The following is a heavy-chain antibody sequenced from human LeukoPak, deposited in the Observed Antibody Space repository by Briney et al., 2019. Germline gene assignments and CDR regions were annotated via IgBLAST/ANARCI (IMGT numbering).Heavy chain of an antibody. CDR1: GFTFSGSA. CDR2: IRSKTDGGTT. CDR3: TTEEGSYYYDSSGYRFDY. Sequence: GGSLRLSCAASGFTFSGSAMHWVRQASGKGLEWVGRIRSKTDGGTTDYAAPVKGRFTISRDDSKNTLYLQMNSLKTEDTAVYYCTTEEGSYYYDSSGYRFDYWGQGTLVTVSS. V-gene: IGHV3-15*01. D-gene: IGHD3-22*01. J-gene: IGHJ4*02.